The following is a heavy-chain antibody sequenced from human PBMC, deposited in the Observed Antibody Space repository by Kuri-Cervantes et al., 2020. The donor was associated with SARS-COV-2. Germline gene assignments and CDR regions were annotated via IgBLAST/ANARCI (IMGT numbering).Heavy chain of an antibody. Sequence: ASVKVSCKVSGYTLTELSMHWVRQAPGKGLEWMGMVKTNSGNTLYAQIFQGRVTMTRDTSTSTVYLELSSLTSEDTAIYYCYCAPKEGFDSWGQGTLVTVSS. V-gene: IGHV1-24*01. CDR3: YCAPKEGFDS. J-gene: IGHJ4*02. D-gene: IGHD2-21*01. CDR2: VKTNSGNT. CDR1: GYTLTELS.